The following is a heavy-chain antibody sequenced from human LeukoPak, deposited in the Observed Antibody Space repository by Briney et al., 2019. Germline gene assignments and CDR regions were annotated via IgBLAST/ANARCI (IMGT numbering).Heavy chain of an antibody. CDR2: INQDGSDR. CDR1: GFTFSNYC. CDR3: PRAGANWGYRWYYDF. D-gene: IGHD3/OR15-3a*01. Sequence: GGSLRLSCAASGFTFSNYCMTWVRQAPGKGLEWVANINQDGSDRNYVDSVKGRFTISRDNAKNSLFLQVNSLRVEDTAVYYCPRAGANWGYRWYYDFWGQGTLVTVSP. J-gene: IGHJ4*02. V-gene: IGHV3-7*01.